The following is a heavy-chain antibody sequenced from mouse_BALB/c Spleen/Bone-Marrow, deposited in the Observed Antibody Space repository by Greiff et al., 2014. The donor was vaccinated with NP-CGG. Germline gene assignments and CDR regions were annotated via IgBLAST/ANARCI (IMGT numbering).Heavy chain of an antibody. CDR3: ASYYYGSSLFAY. CDR1: GFNIKDTY. J-gene: IGHJ3*01. D-gene: IGHD1-1*01. Sequence: LVESGAELVKPGASVELSCTASGFNIKDTYMHWVKQRPEQGLEWIGRIDPANGNTKYDPKFQGKATITADTSSNTAYLQLSSLTSEDTAVYYCASYYYGSSLFAYWGQGTLVTVSA. CDR2: IDPANGNT. V-gene: IGHV14-3*02.